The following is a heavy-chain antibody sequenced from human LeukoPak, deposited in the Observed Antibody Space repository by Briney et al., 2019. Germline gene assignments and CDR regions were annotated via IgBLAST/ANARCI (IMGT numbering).Heavy chain of an antibody. J-gene: IGHJ4*02. Sequence: SETLSLTCTVSGGSISSGGYYWSWIRHHPGKGLEWIGYIYYSGSTYYNPSLKSRVTISVDTSKNQFSLKLSSVAAADTAVYYCARVPPRTAMGPYFDYWGQGTLVTVSS. D-gene: IGHD5-18*01. CDR2: IYYSGST. CDR1: GGSISSGGYY. V-gene: IGHV4-31*03. CDR3: ARVPPRTAMGPYFDY.